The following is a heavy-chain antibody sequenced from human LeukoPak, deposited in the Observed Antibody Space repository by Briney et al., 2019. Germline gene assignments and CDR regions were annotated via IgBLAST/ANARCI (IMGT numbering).Heavy chain of an antibody. CDR2: ISYDGSNK. J-gene: IGHJ4*02. CDR3: AKVGSYYDSDY. D-gene: IGHD1-26*01. V-gene: IGHV3-30*18. Sequence: GGSLRLSCAASGFTFSSYGMHWVRQAPGKGLEWVAVISYDGSNKYYADSVKGRFTISRDNSKNTLYLQMNSLRAEDTAVYYCAKVGSYYDSDYWGQGTLVTVSS. CDR1: GFTFSSYG.